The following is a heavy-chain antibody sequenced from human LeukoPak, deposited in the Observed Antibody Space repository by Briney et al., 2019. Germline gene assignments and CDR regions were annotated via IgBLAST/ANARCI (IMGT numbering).Heavy chain of an antibody. CDR1: GGSISSYY. J-gene: IGHJ4*02. CDR3: ARGGRTTVTLDY. D-gene: IGHD4-17*01. Sequence: PSETLSLTCTVSGGSISSYYWSWIRQPLGKGLEWIGRIYTSGSTNYNPSLKSRVTISVDKSKNQFSLKLSSVTAADTAVYYCARGGRTTVTLDYWGQGTLVTVSS. CDR2: IYTSGST. V-gene: IGHV4-4*07.